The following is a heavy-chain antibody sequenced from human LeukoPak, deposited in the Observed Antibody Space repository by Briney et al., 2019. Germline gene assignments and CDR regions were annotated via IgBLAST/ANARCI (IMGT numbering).Heavy chain of an antibody. J-gene: IGHJ4*02. CDR2: ISGSGGST. CDR3: AKGRSMTTVTTYFDY. Sequence: GGSRSLSCAASGFNCSSLAMSWVRQATGKGLEWVSAISGSGGSTYYADSVKGRFTISRDNSKNTLYQQMNSLRAEDTVVYYCAKGRSMTTVTTYFDYWGQGTLVTVSS. V-gene: IGHV3-23*01. D-gene: IGHD4-17*01. CDR1: GFNCSSLA.